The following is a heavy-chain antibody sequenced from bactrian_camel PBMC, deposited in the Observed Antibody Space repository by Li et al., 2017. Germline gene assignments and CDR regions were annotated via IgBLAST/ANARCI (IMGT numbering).Heavy chain of an antibody. Sequence: HVQLVESGGGVVQAGGSLRMSCAASGAINSAYCMGWFRQAPGKEREGVAIIDEDGNTMYSDSVKGRFTISGDNRKATIYLQMRSLKTEDTAMYYCAAYPCTWSEKGWVPSGQGYSGQGTQVTVS. J-gene: IGHJ6*01. CDR1: GAINSAYC. V-gene: IGHV3S53*01. CDR3: AAYPCTWSEKGWVPSGQGY. D-gene: IGHD5*01. CDR2: IDEDGNT.